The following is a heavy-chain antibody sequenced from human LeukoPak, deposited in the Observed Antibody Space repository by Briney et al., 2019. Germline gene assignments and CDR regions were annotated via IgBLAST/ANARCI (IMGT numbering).Heavy chain of an antibody. CDR1: GGSLSSYF. V-gene: IGHV4-59*01. CDR3: ARQPSSWFTSFDS. J-gene: IGHJ4*02. Sequence: PSETLSLTCTVSGGSLSSYFWSWIRHPPGKGLEWIAYIYYSGSTNYNPSLKSRVTISVDTSKNQFSLKLSSVTAADTAAYYCARQPSSWFTSFDSWGQGTLVTVSS. CDR2: IYYSGST. D-gene: IGHD6-13*01.